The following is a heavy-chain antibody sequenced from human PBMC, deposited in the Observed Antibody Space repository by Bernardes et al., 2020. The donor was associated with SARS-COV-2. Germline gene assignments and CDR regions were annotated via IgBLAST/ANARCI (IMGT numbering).Heavy chain of an antibody. CDR1: GFTFSDHY. V-gene: IGHV3-72*01. Sequence: GSSLKVCCAASGFTFSDHYMDWVRQAPGKGLEWVGRNRNKANSHTTEYAASVKGRFTISRDDSKNSVYLQMNSLKTEDTAVYYCTRGLTGTTWPHYYYGMDVWGQGTTVTVSS. CDR2: NRNKANSHTT. J-gene: IGHJ6*02. D-gene: IGHD1-7*01. CDR3: TRGLTGTTWPHYYYGMDV.